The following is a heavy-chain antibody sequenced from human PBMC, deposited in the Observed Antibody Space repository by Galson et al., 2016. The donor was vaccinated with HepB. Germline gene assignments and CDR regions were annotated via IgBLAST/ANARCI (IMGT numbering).Heavy chain of an antibody. Sequence: SLRLSCAASGFSFSDYWMNWVRQAPGQGLEWVANIKRDGSQIYYDDSVKGRSTISRDNSQNSLFLHMNSLRTEDTAVYYCAIAQWIQARRAAYFDYWGQGALVTVSS. J-gene: IGHJ4*02. CDR2: IKRDGSQI. D-gene: IGHD5-18*01. CDR1: GFSFSDYW. V-gene: IGHV3-7*01. CDR3: AIAQWIQARRAAYFDY.